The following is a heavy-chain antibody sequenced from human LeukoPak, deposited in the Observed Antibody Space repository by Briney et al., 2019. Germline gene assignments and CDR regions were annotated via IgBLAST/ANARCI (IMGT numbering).Heavy chain of an antibody. CDR1: GGSFSGYY. J-gene: IGHJ6*02. D-gene: IGHD1-1*01. CDR3: AXXXXXXXXXXXTTKNYYYYGMDV. Sequence: SETLSLTCAVYGGSFSGYYWSWLREPPGRGLECIGEINHCGSTNYNPSLKSRVTISVDTSKNHFSLKLISVTAADRAVFFCAXXXXXXXXXXXTTKNYYYYGMDVWGQGTTVTVSS. CDR2: INHCGST. V-gene: IGHV4-34*01.